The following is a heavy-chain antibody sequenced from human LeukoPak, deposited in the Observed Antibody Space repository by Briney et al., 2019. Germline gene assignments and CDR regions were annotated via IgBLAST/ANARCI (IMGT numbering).Heavy chain of an antibody. CDR3: ARNRCSNNTCYSYYMDV. CDR1: GYTFIRHG. J-gene: IGHJ6*03. V-gene: IGHV1-18*01. Sequence: ASVKVSCKVSGYTFIRHGLSWVRQAPGQGLEWMGWVSPYNGETNYVQKFQGRVTMTTDTSTSTAYMELRSLTSDDTAVYYCARNRCSNNTCYSYYMDVWGKGTTVTISS. CDR2: VSPYNGET. D-gene: IGHD2/OR15-2a*01.